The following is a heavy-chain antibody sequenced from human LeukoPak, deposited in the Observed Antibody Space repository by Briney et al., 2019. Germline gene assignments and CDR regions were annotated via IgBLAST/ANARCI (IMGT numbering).Heavy chain of an antibody. J-gene: IGHJ4*02. Sequence: PGGSLRLSCAASGFTFSSYAMSWVRQAPGKGLEWVSAISGSGGSTYYADSVKGRFTISRDSSKNTLYLQMNSLRAEDTAVYYCALGGNGQQPFDYWGQGTLVTVSS. V-gene: IGHV3-23*01. CDR2: ISGSGGST. CDR1: GFTFSSYA. D-gene: IGHD6-13*01. CDR3: ALGGNGQQPFDY.